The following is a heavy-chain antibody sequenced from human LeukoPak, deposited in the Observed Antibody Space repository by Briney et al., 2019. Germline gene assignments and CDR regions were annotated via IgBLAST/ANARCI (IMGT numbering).Heavy chain of an antibody. CDR2: ISWNSGSI. CDR1: GFTFDDYA. J-gene: IGHJ4*02. Sequence: GGSLRLSCAASGFTFDDYAMHWVRQAPGKGLEWVSGISWNSGSIGYAGSVKGRFTISRDNAKNSLYLQMNSLRAEDMALYYCAKAGGATTHYFDYWGQGTLVTVSS. V-gene: IGHV3-9*03. D-gene: IGHD1-26*01. CDR3: AKAGGATTHYFDY.